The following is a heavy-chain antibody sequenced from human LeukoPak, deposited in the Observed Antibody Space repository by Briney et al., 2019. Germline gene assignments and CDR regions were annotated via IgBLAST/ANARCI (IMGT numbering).Heavy chain of an antibody. CDR1: GFTVSNKY. CDR3: ARALAVAGTDYYYGMDV. V-gene: IGHV3-66*01. CDR2: IYSGGST. J-gene: IGHJ6*02. D-gene: IGHD6-19*01. Sequence: GGSLRLSCAASGFTVSNKYMSWVRQAPGKGLEWVSVIYSGGSTYYADSVKGRFTISRDNSKNTLYLQMNSLRAEDTAVYYCARALAVAGTDYYYGMDVWGQGTTVTVSS.